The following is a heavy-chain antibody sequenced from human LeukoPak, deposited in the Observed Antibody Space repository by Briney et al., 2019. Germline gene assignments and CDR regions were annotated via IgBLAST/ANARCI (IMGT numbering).Heavy chain of an antibody. J-gene: IGHJ5*02. CDR2: INHSGST. Sequence: SETLSLTCAVYGGSFRGYYWSWIRQPPGKGLEWIGEINHSGSTNYNPSLKSRVTISVDTSKNQFSLKLSSVTAADTAVYYCAREVDTAWGQGTLVTVSS. D-gene: IGHD2-2*02. CDR3: AREVDTA. CDR1: GGSFRGYY. V-gene: IGHV4-34*01.